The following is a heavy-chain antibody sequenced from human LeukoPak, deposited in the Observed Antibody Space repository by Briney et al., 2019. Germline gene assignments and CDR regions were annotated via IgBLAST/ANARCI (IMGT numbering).Heavy chain of an antibody. D-gene: IGHD3-22*01. CDR3: LGEVTIVVSREPPP. J-gene: IGHJ4*02. CDR1: GFTFSNYW. Sequence: GGSLRLSCAASGFTFSNYWMSWDRQAPGKGMEWVANTNQYGNDKYYVDSVKGRFTISRDNAKNSLYLQMNSLRAEVTAIYYCLGEVTIVVSREPPPRGQGTLVTVSS. V-gene: IGHV3-7*01. CDR2: TNQYGNDK.